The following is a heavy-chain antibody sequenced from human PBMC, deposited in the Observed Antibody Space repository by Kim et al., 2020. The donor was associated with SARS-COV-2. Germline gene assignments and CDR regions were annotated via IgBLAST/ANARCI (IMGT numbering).Heavy chain of an antibody. V-gene: IGHV1-46*01. CDR2: INPSGGST. J-gene: IGHJ6*02. D-gene: IGHD6-13*01. CDR3: ASLDIAAADYYYYGMDV. CDR1: GYTFTSYY. Sequence: ASVKVSCKASGYTFTSYYMHWVRQAPGQGLEWMGIINPSGGSTSYAQKFQGRVTMTRDTSTSTVYMELSSLRSEDTAVYYCASLDIAAADYYYYGMDVWGQGTTVTVSS.